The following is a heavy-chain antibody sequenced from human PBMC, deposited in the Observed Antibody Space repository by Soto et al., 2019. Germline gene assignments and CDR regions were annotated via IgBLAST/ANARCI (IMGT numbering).Heavy chain of an antibody. V-gene: IGHV3-23*01. CDR2: ISGSGFKK. J-gene: IGHJ5*02. D-gene: IGHD1-26*01. CDR1: GFIFENFG. CDR3: AKNQGVELVPLATVDWFDP. Sequence: GGSLRLSCAASGFIFENFGMSWARQAPGKGLEWISSISGSGFKKYYADSVKGRFTISRDNSKSTVYLELNNLSAEDTAVYHCAKNQGVELVPLATVDWFDPWGQGSVVTVSS.